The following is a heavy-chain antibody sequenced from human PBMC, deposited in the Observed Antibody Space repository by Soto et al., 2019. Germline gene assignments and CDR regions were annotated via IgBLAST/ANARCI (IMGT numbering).Heavy chain of an antibody. CDR2: TRNKVNSFSA. CDR3: ARDTGGSYDY. CDR1: GFIFSDYY. V-gene: IGHV3-72*01. Sequence: EVQLMESGGGLGQPGGSLRLSCAASGFIFSDYYMDWVRQVPGKGLEWVGRTRNKVNSFSAEYAASVKGRFSIYRDASKDSMYLQMNSLKSDDTAVYYCARDTGGSYDYWGQGALVTVSS. D-gene: IGHD3-16*01. J-gene: IGHJ4*02.